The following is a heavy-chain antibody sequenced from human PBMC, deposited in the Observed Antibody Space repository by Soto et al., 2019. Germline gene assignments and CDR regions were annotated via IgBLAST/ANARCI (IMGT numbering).Heavy chain of an antibody. J-gene: IGHJ4*02. Sequence: ASVKVSCKASGYTFTSYYMHWVRQAPGQGLEWMGIINPSGGSTSYAQKVRGRVTMNRDTSTSTVYMERSSLGAEDTDEYYCAREWDFDVVTCTMDDWGQGTLVTVSS. CDR3: AREWDFDVVTCTMDD. D-gene: IGHD3-3*01. V-gene: IGHV1-46*01. CDR1: GYTFTSYY. CDR2: INPSGGST.